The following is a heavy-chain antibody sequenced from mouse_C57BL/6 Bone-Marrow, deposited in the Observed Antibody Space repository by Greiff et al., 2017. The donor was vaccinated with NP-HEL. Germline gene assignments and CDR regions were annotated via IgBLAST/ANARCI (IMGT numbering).Heavy chain of an antibody. Sequence: EVHLVESGGGLVKPGGSLKLSCAASGFTFSSYAMSWVRQTPEKRLEWVATISDGGSYTYYPDNVKGRFTISRDNAKNNLYLQMSHLKSEDTAMYYCARGGGSTMVTTGAMDYWGQGTSVTVSS. CDR3: ARGGGSTMVTTGAMDY. J-gene: IGHJ4*01. CDR2: ISDGGSYT. V-gene: IGHV5-4*01. D-gene: IGHD2-2*01. CDR1: GFTFSSYA.